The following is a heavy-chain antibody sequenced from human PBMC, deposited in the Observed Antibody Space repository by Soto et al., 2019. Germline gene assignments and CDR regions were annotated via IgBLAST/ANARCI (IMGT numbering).Heavy chain of an antibody. CDR3: AREALDYYDSSGYSPVDY. Sequence: QVQLVQSGAEVKKPGSSVKVSCKASGGTFSSYTISWVRQAPGQGLEWMGRIIPILGIANYAQKFQGRVTITADKSTRTAYMELSSLRSEDTAVYYCAREALDYYDSSGYSPVDYWGQGTLVTVSS. V-gene: IGHV1-69*08. CDR1: GGTFSSYT. CDR2: IIPILGIA. D-gene: IGHD3-22*01. J-gene: IGHJ4*02.